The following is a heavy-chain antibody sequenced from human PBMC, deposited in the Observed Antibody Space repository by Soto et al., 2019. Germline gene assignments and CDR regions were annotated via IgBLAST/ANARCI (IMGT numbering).Heavy chain of an antibody. CDR1: GFTFSSYG. CDR3: AREYYYGSGPWY. J-gene: IGHJ4*02. Sequence: GSLRLSCAASGFTFSSYGMHWVRQAPGKGLEWVAVIWYDGSNKYYADSVKGRFTISRDNSKNTLYLQMNSLRAEDTAVYYCAREYYYGSGPWYWGQGTLVTVSS. D-gene: IGHD3-10*01. CDR2: IWYDGSNK. V-gene: IGHV3-33*01.